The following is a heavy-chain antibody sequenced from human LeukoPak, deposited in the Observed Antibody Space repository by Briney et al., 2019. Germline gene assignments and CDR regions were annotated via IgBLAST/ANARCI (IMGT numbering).Heavy chain of an antibody. CDR3: ARSLNGSFDY. D-gene: IGHD2-8*01. J-gene: IGHJ4*02. Sequence: GGSLRLSCAASGFTFSSYAMHWVRQAPGKGLEWVAVISYDGSNKYYADSVKGRFTISRDNAKNTLYLQMNSLRAEDTAVYFCARSLNGSFDYWGQGTLVTVSS. V-gene: IGHV3-30-3*01. CDR1: GFTFSSYA. CDR2: ISYDGSNK.